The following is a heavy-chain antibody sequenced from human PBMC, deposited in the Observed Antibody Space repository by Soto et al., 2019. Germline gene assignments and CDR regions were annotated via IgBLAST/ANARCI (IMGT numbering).Heavy chain of an antibody. CDR3: ARDSPPPPFFNYYGLDV. Sequence: QVQLQESGPGLVKPLQTLSLTCTVSGASVSTYDYHWAWIRQHPEGGLEWIGYVFYSGNTYYNPSLRGRISLSLDTSKTPFSPRRQSVTAADSAVYFCARDSPPPPFFNYYGLDVWGPGTTVTVSS. J-gene: IGHJ6*02. CDR1: GASVSTYDYH. CDR2: VFYSGNT. V-gene: IGHV4-31*03.